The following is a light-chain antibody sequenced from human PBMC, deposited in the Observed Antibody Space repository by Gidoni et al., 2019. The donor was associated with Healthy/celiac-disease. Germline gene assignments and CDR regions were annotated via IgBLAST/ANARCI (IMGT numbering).Light chain of an antibody. CDR2: KDS. CDR1: VLAKIY. V-gene: IGLV3-27*01. J-gene: IGLJ3*02. CDR3: YSAADKGV. Sequence: SYELTQPSSVSVSPGQTARITCSGDVLAKIYARWFQQKPGQAPVLVIYKDSERPSGIPERFSGSSSGTTVTLTISGAQVEDEADYYCYSAADKGVFGGGTKLTVL.